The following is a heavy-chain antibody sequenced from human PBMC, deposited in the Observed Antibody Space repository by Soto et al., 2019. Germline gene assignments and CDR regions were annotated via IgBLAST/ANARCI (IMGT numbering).Heavy chain of an antibody. J-gene: IGHJ4*02. CDR2: VYKSGGT. Sequence: SETLSLTCSVSGRSISSSTYYWVWIRQSPGKGLEWIGRVYKSGGTYYNPSLKSRVSMSVDTPNNQFSLKINSVTAADTALYYCARHHDAGYYFDYWGQGILVTVSS. V-gene: IGHV4-39*01. CDR1: GRSISSSTYY. CDR3: ARHHDAGYYFDY.